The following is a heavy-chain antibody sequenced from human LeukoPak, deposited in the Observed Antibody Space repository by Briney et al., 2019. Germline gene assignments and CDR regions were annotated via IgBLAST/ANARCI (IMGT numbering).Heavy chain of an antibody. J-gene: IGHJ4*02. Sequence: SETLSLTCAVYSGSFSGYYWSWIRQPPGKGLEWIGEINHSGSTNYNPSLKSRVTISVDTSKNQFSLKLSSVTAADTAVYYCARFDWNYVSFDYWGQGTLVTVSS. D-gene: IGHD1-7*01. V-gene: IGHV4-34*01. CDR2: INHSGST. CDR3: ARFDWNYVSFDY. CDR1: SGSFSGYY.